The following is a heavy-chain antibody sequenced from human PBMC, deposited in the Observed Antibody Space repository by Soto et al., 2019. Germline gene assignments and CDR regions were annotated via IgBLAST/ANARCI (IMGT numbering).Heavy chain of an antibody. CDR1: GYTFSSHG. CDR2: ISGYNGNA. V-gene: IGHV1-18*01. Sequence: ASVKVSCKASGYTFSSHGIIWVRQAPGQGLEWMGWISGYNGNAKYAQRFQGRVAMTTDTSTSTVYMDLRSLGSDDSAVYYCAREGSYGWYDCWGQGTLVTVYS. CDR3: AREGSYGWYDC. D-gene: IGHD2-15*01. J-gene: IGHJ5*01.